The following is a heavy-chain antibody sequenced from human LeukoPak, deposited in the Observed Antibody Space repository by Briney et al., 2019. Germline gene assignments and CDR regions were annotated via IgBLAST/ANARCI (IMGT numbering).Heavy chain of an antibody. V-gene: IGHV3-23*01. J-gene: IGHJ4*02. CDR2: ISGSGGST. CDR3: AKVDGLLWFGEFTFDY. Sequence: QSGGSLRLSCAASGFTFSSYGMHWVRQAPGKGLEWVSAISGSGGSTYYADSVKGRFTISRDNSKNTLYLQMNSLRAEDTAVYYCAKVDGLLWFGEFTFDYWGQGTLVTVSS. D-gene: IGHD3-10*01. CDR1: GFTFSSYG.